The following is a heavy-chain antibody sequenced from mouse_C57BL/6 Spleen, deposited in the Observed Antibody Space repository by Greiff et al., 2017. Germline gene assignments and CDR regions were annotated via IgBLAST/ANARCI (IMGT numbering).Heavy chain of an antibody. CDR3: ARGDGSSFAY. CDR2: IYPSDSYT. CDR1: GYTFTSYW. D-gene: IGHD2-3*01. Sequence: QVQLQQPGAELVMPGASVKLSCKASGYTFTSYWMHWVKQRPGQGLEWIGEIYPSDSYTNYNQKFKGKSTLTVDKSSSTAYMQLSSLTSEDSAVYYCARGDGSSFAYWGQGTLVTVSA. J-gene: IGHJ3*01. V-gene: IGHV1-69*01.